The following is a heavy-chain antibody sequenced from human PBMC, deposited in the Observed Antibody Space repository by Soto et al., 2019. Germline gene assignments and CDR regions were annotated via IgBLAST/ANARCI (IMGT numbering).Heavy chain of an antibody. Sequence: GGSLRLSCAASGFTFSGSAMHWVRQASGKGLEWVGRIRSKANSYATAYAASVKGRFTISRDDSKNTAYLQMNSLKTEDTAVYYCTRHSDYDFWSGYSRNQKTYYYYYYMDVWGKGTTVTVSS. D-gene: IGHD3-3*01. V-gene: IGHV3-73*01. CDR1: GFTFSGSA. CDR2: IRSKANSYAT. J-gene: IGHJ6*03. CDR3: TRHSDYDFWSGYSRNQKTYYYYYYMDV.